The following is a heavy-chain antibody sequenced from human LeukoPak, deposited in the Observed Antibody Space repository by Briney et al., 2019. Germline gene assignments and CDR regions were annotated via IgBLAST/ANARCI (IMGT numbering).Heavy chain of an antibody. D-gene: IGHD1-26*01. J-gene: IGHJ3*02. Sequence: GGSLRLSCAASGFTLSSNYMSWVRQAPGKGLEWVSIIYSGGSTFYADSVKGRFTISRDNSKNTLYLQMNSLRAEDTAVYYCAWGGSYVSALDIWGQGTMVTVSS. V-gene: IGHV3-53*01. CDR2: IYSGGST. CDR3: AWGGSYVSALDI. CDR1: GFTLSSNY.